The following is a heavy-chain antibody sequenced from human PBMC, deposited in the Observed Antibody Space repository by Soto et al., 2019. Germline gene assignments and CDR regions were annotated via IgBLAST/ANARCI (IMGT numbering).Heavy chain of an antibody. CDR2: IYYSGST. D-gene: IGHD3-22*01. V-gene: IGHV4-31*03. CDR1: GGSISSGGYY. J-gene: IGHJ4*02. Sequence: QVQLQESGPGLVKPSQTLSLTCTVSGGSISSGGYYWSWIRQHPGKGLEWIGYIYYSGSTYYNPSRNGXXTXSXXPSKNPFSLKLSSGTAADTAVYYWARGSSGYRFDCWGQGTLVTVFS. CDR3: ARGSSGYRFDC.